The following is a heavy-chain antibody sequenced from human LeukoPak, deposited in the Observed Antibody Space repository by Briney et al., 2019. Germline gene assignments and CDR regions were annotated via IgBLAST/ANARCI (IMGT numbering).Heavy chain of an antibody. D-gene: IGHD5-18*01. V-gene: IGHV3-33*06. J-gene: IGHJ4*02. CDR2: IWYDGTNK. CDR3: AKDRDTAMVIDY. CDR1: GFTFSSYG. Sequence: PGRSLRLSCAASGFTFSSYGMHWVRQAPGKGLEWVAVIWYDGTNKYYADSVKGRFTISRDNFKNTLYLQMNSLRAEDTAMYYCAKDRDTAMVIDYWGQGTLVTVSS.